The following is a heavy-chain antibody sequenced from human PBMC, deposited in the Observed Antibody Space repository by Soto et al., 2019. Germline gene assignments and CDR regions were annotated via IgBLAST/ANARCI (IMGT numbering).Heavy chain of an antibody. V-gene: IGHV3-23*01. CDR1: GFSFGSYA. Sequence: GGSPRLSFAASGFSFGSYAMSWVRQAPGKGLEWVSAISGSGGSTYYADSVKGRFTISRDNSKNTLYLQMNSLRAEDTAVYYCAKDWFGYYDSSGYFDYWGQGT. CDR2: ISGSGGST. D-gene: IGHD3-22*01. J-gene: IGHJ4*02. CDR3: AKDWFGYYDSSGYFDY.